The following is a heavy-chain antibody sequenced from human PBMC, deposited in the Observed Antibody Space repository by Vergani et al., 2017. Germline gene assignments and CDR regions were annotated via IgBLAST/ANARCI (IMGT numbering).Heavy chain of an antibody. D-gene: IGHD6-19*01. V-gene: IGHV4-4*02. CDR1: GGSISSSNW. CDR3: ARQRWRAVAGYYYGMDV. Sequence: QVQLQESGPGLVKPSGTLSLTCAVSGGSISSSNWWSWVRQPPGKGLEWIGEIYNSGSTNYNASLKSRVTISVDKSKNQFSLKLSYVTAADTSVYYCARQRWRAVAGYYYGMDVWGQGTTVTVSS. CDR2: IYNSGST. J-gene: IGHJ6*02.